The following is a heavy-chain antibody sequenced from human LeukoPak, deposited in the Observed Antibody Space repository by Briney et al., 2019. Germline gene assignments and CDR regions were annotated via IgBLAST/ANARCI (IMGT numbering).Heavy chain of an antibody. CDR3: ARGPPWYFDL. Sequence: GGSLRLSCAAYGFTFSSYWMHWVRHAPGKGLVWVSRINSDGSSTSYADSVKGRFTISRDNAKNTLYLQMNSLRVEDTAVYYCARGPPWYFDLWGRGTLVTVSS. CDR1: GFTFSSYW. D-gene: IGHD6-25*01. CDR2: INSDGSST. J-gene: IGHJ2*01. V-gene: IGHV3-74*01.